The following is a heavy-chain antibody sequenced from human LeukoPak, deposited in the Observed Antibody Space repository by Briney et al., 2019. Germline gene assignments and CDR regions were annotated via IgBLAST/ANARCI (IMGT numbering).Heavy chain of an antibody. J-gene: IGHJ6*03. D-gene: IGHD3-16*02. V-gene: IGHV3-23*01. CDR2: IGYRGGSI. Sequence: GGSLRLSCAASGFTVSSNYMSWVRQAPGKGLEWVSIIGYRGGSIYYAYSVQGRFTISRDNSKNTLSLQMNGLRPEDTAVYYCAKSWGYTRPYYNYMDVWGKGTTVTVSS. CDR1: GFTVSSNY. CDR3: AKSWGYTRPYYNYMDV.